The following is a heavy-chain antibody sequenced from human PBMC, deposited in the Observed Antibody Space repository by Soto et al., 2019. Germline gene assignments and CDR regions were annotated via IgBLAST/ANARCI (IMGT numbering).Heavy chain of an antibody. J-gene: IGHJ4*02. V-gene: IGHV1-18*01. CDR1: GYTFTSYG. CDR3: VVADQPYYFDY. CDR2: ISAYNGNT. D-gene: IGHD2-15*01. Sequence: ASVKVSCKASGYTFTSYGISWVRQAPGQGLEWMGWISAYNGNTNYAQKLQGRVTMTTDTSTSTAYMELRSLRSDDTAVYYCVVADQPYYFDYWGQGTLATVSS.